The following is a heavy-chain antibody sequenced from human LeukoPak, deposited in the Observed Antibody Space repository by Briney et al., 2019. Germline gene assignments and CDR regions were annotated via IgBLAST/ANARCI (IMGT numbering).Heavy chain of an antibody. J-gene: IGHJ5*02. V-gene: IGHV4-59*01. D-gene: IGHD4-11*01. Sequence: SETLSLTCSDSGGSISSYYWSWIRQPPGKGLEWIGYISYSVGTKYNSSLESRVIMSVDTSKNQFSLKLTSVTAADTAVYYCARHRDSTTYDLWGQGILVTVSS. CDR1: GGSISSYY. CDR3: ARHRDSTTYDL. CDR2: ISYSVGT.